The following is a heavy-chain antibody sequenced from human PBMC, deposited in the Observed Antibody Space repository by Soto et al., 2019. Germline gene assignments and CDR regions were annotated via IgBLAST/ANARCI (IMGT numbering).Heavy chain of an antibody. Sequence: QGQLQESGPGLVKPSETLSLTCTVSGDSISTYNWGWIRQPPGKGLEWIGCIYYSGVTNYHPSLKSRVTISVDTPKNQLSLKLNSVTAADTAVYYCARVAADIASWLDPWGQGTLVTVSS. CDR1: GDSISTYN. CDR2: IYYSGVT. D-gene: IGHD5-12*01. V-gene: IGHV4-59*01. J-gene: IGHJ5*02. CDR3: ARVAADIASWLDP.